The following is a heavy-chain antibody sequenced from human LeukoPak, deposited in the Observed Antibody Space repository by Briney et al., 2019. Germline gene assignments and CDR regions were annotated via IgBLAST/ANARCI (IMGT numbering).Heavy chain of an antibody. CDR3: ARMILLLGDVLTVPPRGFDY. Sequence: ASVKVSCKASGFTFTNYGISWGRQAPGQGLEWLGRISVYNGNTNYAQKLQGRVTMTTDTSASTAYMELRSLRSDDTAVYYCARMILLLGDVLTVPPRGFDYWGQGTLVTVSS. CDR2: ISVYNGNT. V-gene: IGHV1-18*01. D-gene: IGHD3-9*01. CDR1: GFTFTNYG. J-gene: IGHJ4*02.